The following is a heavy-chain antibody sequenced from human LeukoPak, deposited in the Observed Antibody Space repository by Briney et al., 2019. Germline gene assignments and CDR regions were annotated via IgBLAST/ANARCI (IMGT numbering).Heavy chain of an antibody. V-gene: IGHV3-21*01. CDR2: ISSCSSYI. Sequence: GGSLRLSCAASGFTFSSYSMNWVRQAPGKGLEWVSSISSCSSYIYYADSVKGRFTISRDNAKNSLYLQMNSLRAEDTAVHYCARDSGRDDSSGYYYSEVDYWGQGTLVTVSS. J-gene: IGHJ4*02. CDR1: GFTFSSYS. D-gene: IGHD3-22*01. CDR3: ARDSGRDDSSGYYYSEVDY.